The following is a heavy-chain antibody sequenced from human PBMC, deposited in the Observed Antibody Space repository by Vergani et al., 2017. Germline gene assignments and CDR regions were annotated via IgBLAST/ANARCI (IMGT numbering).Heavy chain of an antibody. J-gene: IGHJ6*02. Sequence: EVQLVESGGGLVQPGGSLRLSCAASGFTFSSYEMNWVRQAPGKGLEWVSYISSSSSYTNYADSVKGRFTISRDNAKNSLYLQMNSLRAEDTAVYYCARDREAVAGNYYYYGMDVWGQGTTVTVSS. V-gene: IGHV3-48*03. CDR1: GFTFSSYE. CDR3: ARDREAVAGNYYYYGMDV. D-gene: IGHD6-19*01. CDR2: ISSSSSYT.